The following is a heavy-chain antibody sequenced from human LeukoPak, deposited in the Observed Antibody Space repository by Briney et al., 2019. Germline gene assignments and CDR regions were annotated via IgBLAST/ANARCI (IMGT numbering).Heavy chain of an antibody. Sequence: PSETLSLTCAVYGGSFSGYYWSWIRQPPGKGLEWIGEINHSGNTNYNPSLKSRVTMSVDTSNNQFSLNLSSVTAADTAVYFCARMPKPRTFYYDTSGYNPHFDYWGQGTLVTVSS. CDR1: GGSFSGYY. CDR3: ARMPKPRTFYYDTSGYNPHFDY. J-gene: IGHJ4*02. V-gene: IGHV4-34*01. CDR2: INHSGNT. D-gene: IGHD3-22*01.